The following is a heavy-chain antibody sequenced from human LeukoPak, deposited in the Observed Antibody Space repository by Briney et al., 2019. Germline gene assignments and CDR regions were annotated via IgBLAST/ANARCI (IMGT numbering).Heavy chain of an antibody. J-gene: IGHJ4*01. D-gene: IGHD2-8*02. CDR2: LSADGSGT. CDR1: GFTFSRYA. CDR3: ARDGFTGPRTAYLDH. V-gene: IGHV3-74*01. Sequence: GGSLRLSCAASGFTFSRYAMHWVRQTPGMGLVWVSRLSADGSGTNYADSVKGRFTISRDNAKNTVYLQMSSLRAEETAVYYCARDGFTGPRTAYLDHWGQGTLVTVSS.